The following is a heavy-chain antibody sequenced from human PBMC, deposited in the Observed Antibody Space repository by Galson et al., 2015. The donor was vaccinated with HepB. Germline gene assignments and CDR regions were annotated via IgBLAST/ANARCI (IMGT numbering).Heavy chain of an antibody. J-gene: IGHJ5*02. CDR3: ARAALGWFDP. CDR1: GLTFSDSC. Sequence: SLRLSCAASGLTFSDSCMSWIRQAPGKGLEWVSYICPGYNTIKYADSVKGRFTISRDNVKKSLYLQMNILRVGDTAVYYCARAALGWFDPWGQGTLVIVSS. CDR2: ICPGYNTI. V-gene: IGHV3-11*01.